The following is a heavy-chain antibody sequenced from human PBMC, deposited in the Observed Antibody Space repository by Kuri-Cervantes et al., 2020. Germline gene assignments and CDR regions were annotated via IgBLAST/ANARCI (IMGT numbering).Heavy chain of an antibody. CDR2: ISAYNGNT. Sequence: ASVKVSCKASGYTFTSYGISWVRQAPGQGLEWMGWISAYNGNTNYAQKLQGRVTMTTDTSTSTAYMELRSLRSDDTAVYYCARERDYDFWSGYLDTQPGFFDYWGQGTLVTVSS. V-gene: IGHV1-18*01. J-gene: IGHJ4*02. D-gene: IGHD3-3*01. CDR3: ARERDYDFWSGYLDTQPGFFDY. CDR1: GYTFTSYG.